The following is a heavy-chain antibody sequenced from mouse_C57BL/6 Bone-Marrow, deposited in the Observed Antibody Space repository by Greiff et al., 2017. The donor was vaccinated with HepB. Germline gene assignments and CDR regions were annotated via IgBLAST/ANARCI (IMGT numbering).Heavy chain of an antibody. CDR2: INPYNGGT. J-gene: IGHJ3*01. D-gene: IGHD1-1*01. CDR1: GYTFTDYY. CDR3: ARRPYGSSLWFAY. V-gene: IGHV1-19*01. Sequence: EVQLQQSGPVLVKPGASVKMSCKASGYTFTDYYMNWVKQSHGKSLEWIGVINPYNGGTSYNQKFKGKATLTVDKSSSTAYMELNSLTSEDSAVYYCARRPYGSSLWFAYWGQGTLVTVSA.